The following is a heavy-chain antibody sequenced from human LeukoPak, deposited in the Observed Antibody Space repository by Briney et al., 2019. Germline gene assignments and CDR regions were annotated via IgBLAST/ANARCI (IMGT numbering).Heavy chain of an antibody. J-gene: IGHJ4*02. D-gene: IGHD3-22*01. CDR3: ASVSYSSGYYATDYFDY. V-gene: IGHV4-4*07. CDR2: IYTSGST. Sequence: SGTLSPTCTVSGGSISSYYWSWIRQPAGKGLEWIGRIYTSGSTNYNPSLKSRVTMSVDTSKNQFSLKLSSVTAADTAVYYCASVSYSSGYYATDYFDYWGQGTLVTVSS. CDR1: GGSISSYY.